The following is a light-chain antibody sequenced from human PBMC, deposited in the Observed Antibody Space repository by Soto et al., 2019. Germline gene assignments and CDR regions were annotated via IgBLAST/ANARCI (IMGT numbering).Light chain of an antibody. CDR3: QQYDNLTLT. Sequence: DIQMTQSPPSLSASVGDRVTITCQASQDIKNYLNWYQQKSGKAPKLLIYDASDLETGVPSRFSGSGSGTDFTFTINSLQPEDIATYYCQQYDNLTLTFGGGTKVEIK. CDR2: DAS. V-gene: IGKV1-33*01. J-gene: IGKJ4*01. CDR1: QDIKNY.